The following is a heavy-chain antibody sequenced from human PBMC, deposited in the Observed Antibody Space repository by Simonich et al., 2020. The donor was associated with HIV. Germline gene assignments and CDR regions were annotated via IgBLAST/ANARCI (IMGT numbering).Heavy chain of an antibody. D-gene: IGHD3-3*01. CDR2: INHSGIT. V-gene: IGHV4-34*01. J-gene: IGHJ4*02. CDR3: ARRDRELILYFDY. CDR1: GGSFGVYY. Sequence: QVQLQQWGAGLLKPSETLSLTCAVYGGSFGVYYWSWIRQPPGKGLEWIGEINHSGITNYKSSLNSRATISVDKSKNQFSLKLSSVTAADTAIYYCARRDRELILYFDYWGQGNLVTVSS.